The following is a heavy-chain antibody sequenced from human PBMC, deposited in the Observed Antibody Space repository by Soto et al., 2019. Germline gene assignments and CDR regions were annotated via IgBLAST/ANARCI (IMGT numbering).Heavy chain of an antibody. D-gene: IGHD2-21*02. Sequence: GGSLRLSCAASGVIFSNYAMNWVRQAPGKGLEWVSAISGSGGSTFYAGSVKGRFTISRDNSKNTLSLQMSSLRAEDTAVYYCATQYGDSPYYNYGMDVWGQGTTVTV. CDR2: ISGSGGST. CDR3: ATQYGDSPYYNYGMDV. CDR1: GVIFSNYA. J-gene: IGHJ6*02. V-gene: IGHV3-23*01.